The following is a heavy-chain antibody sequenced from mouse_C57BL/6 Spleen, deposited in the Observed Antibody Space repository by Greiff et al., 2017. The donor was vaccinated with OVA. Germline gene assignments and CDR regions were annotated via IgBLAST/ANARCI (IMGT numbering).Heavy chain of an antibody. Sequence: QVQLKQPGAELVKPGASVKLSCKASGYTFTSYWMHWVKQRPGQGLEWIGMIHPNSGSTNYNEKFKSKATLTVDKSSSTAYMQLSSLTSEDSAVYYCARGGWDDWYFDVWGTGTTVTVSS. CDR3: ARGGWDDWYFDV. CDR1: GYTFTSYW. CDR2: IHPNSGST. D-gene: IGHD4-1*01. J-gene: IGHJ1*03. V-gene: IGHV1-64*01.